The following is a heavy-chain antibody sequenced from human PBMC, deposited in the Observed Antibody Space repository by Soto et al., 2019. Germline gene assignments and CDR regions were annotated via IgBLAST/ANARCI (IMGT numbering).Heavy chain of an antibody. D-gene: IGHD6-13*01. CDR2: INWNGGST. V-gene: IGHV3-20*04. J-gene: IGHJ6*02. CDR3: ARDYEYSSSWSYGMDV. Sequence: GGSLRLSCAASGFTFDDYGMSWVRQAPGKGLEWVSGINWNGGSTGYADSVKGRFTISRDNAKNSLYLQMNSLRAEDTALYYCARDYEYSSSWSYGMDVWGQGTTVTVSS. CDR1: GFTFDDYG.